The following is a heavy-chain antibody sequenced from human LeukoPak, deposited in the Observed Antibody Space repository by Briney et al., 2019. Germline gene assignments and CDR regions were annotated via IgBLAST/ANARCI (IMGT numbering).Heavy chain of an antibody. CDR1: GASLSSYY. D-gene: IGHD2-2*01. J-gene: IGHJ6*02. Sequence: SETLSLTCTVSGASLSSYYWSWIRQPPGKGLEWIGYIYYSGSTNYNPSLKSRVTISVDTSKNQFSLKLSSVTAADTAVYYCARYCSSTSCYHRNHGMDVWGQGTTVTVSS. CDR3: ARYCSSTSCYHRNHGMDV. V-gene: IGHV4-59*01. CDR2: IYYSGST.